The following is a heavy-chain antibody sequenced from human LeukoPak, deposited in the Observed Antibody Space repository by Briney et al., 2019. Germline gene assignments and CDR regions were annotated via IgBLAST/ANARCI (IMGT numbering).Heavy chain of an antibody. Sequence: GGSLRLSCAASGFTFSSYAMHWVRQAPGKGLEWVAVISYDGSNKYYADSVKGRFTISRDNSKNTLYLQMNSLGAEDTAVYYCAREKEGLGDFDYWGQGTLVTVSS. D-gene: IGHD7-27*01. V-gene: IGHV3-30-3*01. CDR2: ISYDGSNK. CDR3: AREKEGLGDFDY. J-gene: IGHJ4*02. CDR1: GFTFSSYA.